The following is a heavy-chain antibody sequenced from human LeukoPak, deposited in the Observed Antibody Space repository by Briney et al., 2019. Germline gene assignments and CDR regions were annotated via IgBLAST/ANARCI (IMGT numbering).Heavy chain of an antibody. CDR1: GFTFGNYA. CDR3: AKADYDGYDY. D-gene: IGHD3-16*01. Sequence: PGGSLRLSCAASGFTFGNYAMHWVRQAPGKGLEWVSGISWNGGDVGYADSVKGRFTISRDNAKNSLYLQMNSLRAEDTALYFCAKADYDGYDYWGQGSLVTVSS. CDR2: ISWNGGDV. V-gene: IGHV3-9*01. J-gene: IGHJ4*02.